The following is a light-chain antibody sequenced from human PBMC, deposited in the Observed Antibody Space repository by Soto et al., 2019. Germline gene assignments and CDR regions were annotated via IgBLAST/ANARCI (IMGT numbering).Light chain of an antibody. J-gene: IGKJ1*01. V-gene: IGKV3D-15*01. Sequence: EVVMTQSPSTLSVSPGEKSTLSCRASQSISSWLAWYQQKPGQAPRLLIYSASSRATGFPARFSGSGSGTDFTLIISRLESEDFAVYYCQQYSNSFGGFGQGTKVDIK. CDR2: SAS. CDR1: QSISSW. CDR3: QQYSNSFGG.